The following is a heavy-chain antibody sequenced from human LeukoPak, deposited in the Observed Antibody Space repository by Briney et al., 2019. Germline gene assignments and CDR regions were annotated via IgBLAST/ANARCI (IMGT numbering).Heavy chain of an antibody. CDR2: ISAYNGNT. CDR3: ARDYWVNCDSSGYNY. V-gene: IGHV1-18*01. D-gene: IGHD3-22*01. CDR1: GYTFTSYG. J-gene: IGHJ4*02. Sequence: GASVKVSCKASGYTFTSYGISWVRQAPGQGLEWMGWISAYNGNTNYAQKLQGRVTMTTDTSTSTAYMELRSLRSDDTAVYYCARDYWVNCDSSGYNYWGQGTLVTVSS.